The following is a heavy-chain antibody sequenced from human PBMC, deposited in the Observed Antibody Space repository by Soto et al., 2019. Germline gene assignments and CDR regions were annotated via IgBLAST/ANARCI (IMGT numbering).Heavy chain of an antibody. CDR3: ARAPYYYDSSGYPTSLGDY. CDR2: ISYDGSNK. Sequence: QVQLVESGGGVVQPGRSLRLSCAASGFTFSSYAMHWVRQAPGKGLEWVAVISYDGSNKYYADSVKGRFTISRDNSKNTLYLQMNSLRAEDTAVYYCARAPYYYDSSGYPTSLGDYWVQGTLVTVSS. J-gene: IGHJ4*02. V-gene: IGHV3-30-3*01. CDR1: GFTFSSYA. D-gene: IGHD3-22*01.